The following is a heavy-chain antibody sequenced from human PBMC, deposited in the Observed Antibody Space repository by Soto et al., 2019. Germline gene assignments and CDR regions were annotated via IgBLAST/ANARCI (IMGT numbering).Heavy chain of an antibody. Sequence: QVQLQESGSGLVKSSQTLSLTCAVSGGYISDGYYSWSWLRQPPGKGLEWIGFIYNSGSTYYNPSLKSRVTISVDRSKNHFFLNLTSVTAADTAVYYCATYRKFFQIWGQGTNVIVSS. CDR1: GGYISDGYYS. V-gene: IGHV4-30-2*01. J-gene: IGHJ3*02. CDR2: IYNSGST. CDR3: ATYRKFFQI.